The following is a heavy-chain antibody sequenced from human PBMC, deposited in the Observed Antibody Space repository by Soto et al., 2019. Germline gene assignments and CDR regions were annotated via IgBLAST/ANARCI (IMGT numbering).Heavy chain of an antibody. CDR1: GGSISSSSHY. D-gene: IGHD6-13*01. V-gene: IGHV4-39*01. Sequence: QLQLQESGPGLVQPSETLSLTCTVSGGSISSSSHYWGWIRQPPGKGLEWIGSMYYRGSTYYTPSLNSRVTISEDTAKNQFVLNMNSVTAADTAVYYCVRQDGDSSSLRAFDIWGQGTVVTVS. CDR2: MYYRGST. CDR3: VRQDGDSSSLRAFDI. J-gene: IGHJ3*02.